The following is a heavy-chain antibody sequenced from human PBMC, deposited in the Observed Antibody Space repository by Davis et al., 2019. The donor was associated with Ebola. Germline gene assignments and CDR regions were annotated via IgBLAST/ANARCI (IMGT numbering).Heavy chain of an antibody. CDR3: ARDLSDRFGELLYYYYGMDV. CDR2: INHSGSS. J-gene: IGHJ6*04. CDR1: GESFSGYY. D-gene: IGHD3-10*01. V-gene: IGHV4-34*01. Sequence: MPSETLSLTCAVYGESFSGYYWSWIRQPPGKGLEWIGEINHSGSSNYNPSLKSRVSISPDTSKNQFSLKLSSVTAADTAVYYCARDLSDRFGELLYYYYGMDVWGKGTTVTVSS.